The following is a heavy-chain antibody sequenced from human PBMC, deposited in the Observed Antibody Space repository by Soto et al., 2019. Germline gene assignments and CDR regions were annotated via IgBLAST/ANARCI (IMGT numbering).Heavy chain of an antibody. Sequence: QVQLVQSGAEVKKPGASVKVSCKASGYTFTSYDINWVRQATGQGLEWMGWMNPNSGNTGYAQKFQGRVTMTRNTPIRTAYMELSSLRSEDTAGYYCAKIVGATWVFDYWGQGTLVTVSS. CDR3: AKIVGATWVFDY. CDR2: MNPNSGNT. J-gene: IGHJ4*02. CDR1: GYTFTSYD. V-gene: IGHV1-8*01. D-gene: IGHD1-26*01.